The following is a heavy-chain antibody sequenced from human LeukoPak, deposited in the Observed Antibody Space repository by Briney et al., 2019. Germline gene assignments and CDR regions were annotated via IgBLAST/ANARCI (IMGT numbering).Heavy chain of an antibody. CDR1: GYTFTSYG. Sequence: ASVKVSCKASGYTFTSYGISWVRQAPGQGLEWMGWISAYNGNTNYAQKLQSRVTMTTDTSTSTAYMELRSLRSDDTAVYYCARVVSHSSGYYYGEHWFDPWGQGTLVTVSS. J-gene: IGHJ5*02. V-gene: IGHV1-18*01. CDR2: ISAYNGNT. CDR3: ARVVSHSSGYYYGEHWFDP. D-gene: IGHD3-22*01.